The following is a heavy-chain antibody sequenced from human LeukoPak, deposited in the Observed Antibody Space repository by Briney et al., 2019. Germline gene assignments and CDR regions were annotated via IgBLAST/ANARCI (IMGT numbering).Heavy chain of an antibody. V-gene: IGHV5-51*01. CDR3: ARRYSGSYYPEYFDY. D-gene: IGHD1-26*01. Sequence: SGESLKISCKGSGYSFTNYWIGWVRQMPGKGLEWMGIIWPGDSDTRYSPSFQGQVTISADKSNSIVYLQWSSLKASDTAMYYCARRYSGSYYPEYFDYWGQGTLVTVSS. CDR2: IWPGDSDT. CDR1: GYSFTNYW. J-gene: IGHJ4*02.